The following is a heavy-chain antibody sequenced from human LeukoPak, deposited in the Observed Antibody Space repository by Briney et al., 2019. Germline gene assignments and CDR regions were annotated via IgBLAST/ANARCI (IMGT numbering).Heavy chain of an antibody. CDR1: GGSITSTSHY. V-gene: IGHV4-39*07. CDR3: ARGGIRSDY. CDR2: SYYSGRT. Sequence: SETLSLTCIVSGGSITSTSHYWGWIRQTPGKGLEWIAISYYSGRTFYNEPLKSRATTSVDTSKNQFSLKLSSVTAADTAVYYCARGGIRSDYWGQGTLVTVSS. D-gene: IGHD3-16*01. J-gene: IGHJ4*02.